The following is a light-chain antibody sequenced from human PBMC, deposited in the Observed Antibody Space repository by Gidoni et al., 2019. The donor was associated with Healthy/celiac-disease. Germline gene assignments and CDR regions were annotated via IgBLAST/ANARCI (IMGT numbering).Light chain of an antibody. CDR3: RQSYSTPLT. V-gene: IGKV1-39*01. CDR2: AAS. CDR1: QSISSY. J-gene: IGKJ4*01. Sequence: IQMTQSPSSLSASVGDRVTITCRASQSISSYLNWYQQKPGKAPKLLIYAASSLQSGVPSRFSGSGSGTDFTLTISSLHPEDFATYYCRQSYSTPLTFGGGTTVEIK.